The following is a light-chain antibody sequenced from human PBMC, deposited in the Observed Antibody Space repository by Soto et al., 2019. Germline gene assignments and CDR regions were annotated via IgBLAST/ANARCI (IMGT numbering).Light chain of an antibody. CDR1: QSVRTK. Sequence: IVMSQSPDALYVSPGEGATLSCVASQSVRTKLAWYQQKAGQAPRLLIYGASTRATGIPDRFSGSGSGTEFTLTISSLESEDFAVYYCQQYNSWPPITFGQGTRLEIK. V-gene: IGKV3-15*01. CDR3: QQYNSWPPIT. CDR2: GAS. J-gene: IGKJ5*01.